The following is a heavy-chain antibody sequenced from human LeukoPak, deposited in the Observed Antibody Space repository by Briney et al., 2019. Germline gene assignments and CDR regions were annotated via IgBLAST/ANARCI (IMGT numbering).Heavy chain of an antibody. J-gene: IGHJ4*02. V-gene: IGHV3-48*02. D-gene: IGHD4-23*01. Sequence: PGGSLRLSCAASGFTFSTYSMNWVRQAPGKGLEWVSYISGSGNTIYYADSVKGRFTISRDNAKNSLYLQVNSLRDEDTAVYYCAREGPVVRGSEVDYWGQGTLVTVSS. CDR1: GFTFSTYS. CDR2: ISGSGNTI. CDR3: AREGPVVRGSEVDY.